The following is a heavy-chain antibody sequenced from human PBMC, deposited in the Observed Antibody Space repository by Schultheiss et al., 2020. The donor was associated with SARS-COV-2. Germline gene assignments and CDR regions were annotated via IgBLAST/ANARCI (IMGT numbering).Heavy chain of an antibody. CDR3: ARHDWYGAFLDY. D-gene: IGHD3-9*01. J-gene: IGHJ4*02. Sequence: LSLTCTVSGGSISSSSYNWGWIRQPPGKGLEWIGSIYYSGSTHYNPSLKSRVTISVDTSKNQFSLKLSSVTAADTAVYYCARHDWYGAFLDYWGQGTLVTVSS. V-gene: IGHV4-39*01. CDR2: IYYSGST. CDR1: GGSISSSSYN.